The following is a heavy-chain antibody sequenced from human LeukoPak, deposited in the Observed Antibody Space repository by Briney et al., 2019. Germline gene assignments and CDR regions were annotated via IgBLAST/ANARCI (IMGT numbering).Heavy chain of an antibody. CDR3: ARGRGRTIFGVVIAYYYYYMDV. V-gene: IGHV4-34*01. CDR1: GGSFSGYY. CDR2: INHSVST. Sequence: SETLSLTCAVYGGSFSGYYWSWIRQPPGKGLEWIGEINHSVSTNYNPSLKSRVTISVDTSKNQFSLKLSSVTAADTAVCYCARGRGRTIFGVVIAYYYYYMDVWGKGTTVTVSS. D-gene: IGHD3-3*01. J-gene: IGHJ6*03.